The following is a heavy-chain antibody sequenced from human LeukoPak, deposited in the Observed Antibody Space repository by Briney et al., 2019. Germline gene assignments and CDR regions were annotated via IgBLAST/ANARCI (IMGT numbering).Heavy chain of an antibody. Sequence: SQTLSLTCAVSGGSISSGGYSWSWTRQPPGKGLEWIGYIYHSGSTYYNPSLKSRVTISVDRSKNQFSLKLSSVTAADTAVYYCARAPSYGSGSSGAPDAFDIWGQGTMVTVSS. V-gene: IGHV4-30-2*01. J-gene: IGHJ3*02. D-gene: IGHD3-10*01. CDR3: ARAPSYGSGSSGAPDAFDI. CDR1: GGSISSGGYS. CDR2: IYHSGST.